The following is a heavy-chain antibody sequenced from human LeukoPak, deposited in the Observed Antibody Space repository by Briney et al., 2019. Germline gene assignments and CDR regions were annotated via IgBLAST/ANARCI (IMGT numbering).Heavy chain of an antibody. CDR3: ARGRGVRGVIPAYGMDV. J-gene: IGHJ6*04. V-gene: IGHV4-34*01. Sequence: RPSETLSLTCAVHGGSFSGYYWSWIRQPPGKGLEWMGEINHSGSTNYNPSLKSRVTISVDTSKNQFSLKLSSVTAADTAVYYCARGRGVRGVIPAYGMDVWGKGTTVTVSS. D-gene: IGHD3-10*01. CDR2: INHSGST. CDR1: GGSFSGYY.